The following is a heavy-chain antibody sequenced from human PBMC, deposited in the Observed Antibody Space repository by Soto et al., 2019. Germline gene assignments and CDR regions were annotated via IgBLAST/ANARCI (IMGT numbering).Heavy chain of an antibody. J-gene: IGHJ6*02. D-gene: IGHD1-1*01. CDR1: GYTFTSYG. V-gene: IGHV1-18*04. Sequence: QVQLVQSGAEVKKPGASVKVSCKASGYTFTSYGISWVRQAPGQGLEWMGWISAYNGNTNYAQKLQGRVTMTTDTSTSTAYMELRSLRSDEPAVYYCSRGRGNPWSYYFGIDVWGPGTTVTVSS. CDR2: ISAYNGNT. CDR3: SRGRGNPWSYYFGIDV.